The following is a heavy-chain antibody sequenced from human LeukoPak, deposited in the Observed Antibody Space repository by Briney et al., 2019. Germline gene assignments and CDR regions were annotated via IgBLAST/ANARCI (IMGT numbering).Heavy chain of an antibody. CDR1: GGSISSYY. V-gene: IGHV4-59*08. J-gene: IGHJ6*02. CDR2: IYYSGST. Sequence: SETLSLTWTVSGGSISSYYWSWIRQPPGKGLEWIGYIYYSGSTNYIPSLKSRVTISVDTSKNQFSLKLSSVTAADTAVYYCARLGQDPYYYYGMDVWGQGTTVTVSS. CDR3: ARLGQDPYYYYGMDV.